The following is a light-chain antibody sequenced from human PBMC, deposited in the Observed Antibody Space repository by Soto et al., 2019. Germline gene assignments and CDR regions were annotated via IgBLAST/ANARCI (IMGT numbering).Light chain of an antibody. CDR2: GAS. Sequence: EIVVTQSPGTLSLSPGERATLSCRASQSVSNSYLAWHQQKPDQPPRLLIYGASSRATGIPDRFSGSGSGTDFTLTISRLEPEDFAEYYCQQYGSSPKTFGQGTKVEIK. J-gene: IGKJ1*01. CDR3: QQYGSSPKT. V-gene: IGKV3-20*01. CDR1: QSVSNSY.